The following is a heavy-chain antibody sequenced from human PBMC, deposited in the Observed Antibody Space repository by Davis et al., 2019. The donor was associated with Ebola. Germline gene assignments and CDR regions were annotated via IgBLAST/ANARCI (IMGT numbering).Heavy chain of an antibody. CDR3: ARGGGYSGYDLTLGY. CDR2: INAGNGNT. D-gene: IGHD5-12*01. V-gene: IGHV1-3*01. J-gene: IGHJ4*02. Sequence: ASVTVSCKASGYTFTSYAMHWVRQPPGQRLEWMGWINAGNGNTKYSQKFQGRVTITRDTSASTAYMELSSLRSEDTAVYYCARGGGYSGYDLTLGYWGQGTLVTVSS. CDR1: GYTFTSYA.